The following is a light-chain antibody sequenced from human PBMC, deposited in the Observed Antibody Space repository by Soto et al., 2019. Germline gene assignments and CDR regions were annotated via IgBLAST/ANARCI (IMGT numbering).Light chain of an antibody. CDR3: QHRGFT. J-gene: IGKJ3*01. Sequence: DIQLTQSPSFLSASVGDRVTITCRASQGISSYLAWYQQKPGKAPKLLIYAASTLQSGVPSRFSGSGSGTEFTLTISSLQPEDFAAYYCQHRGFTFGAGTKVDIK. CDR2: AAS. V-gene: IGKV1-9*01. CDR1: QGISSY.